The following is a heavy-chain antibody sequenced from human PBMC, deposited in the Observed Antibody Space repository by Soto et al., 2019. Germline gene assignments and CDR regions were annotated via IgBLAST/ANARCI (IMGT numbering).Heavy chain of an antibody. CDR1: GGSTSSSSDY. CDR3: ARHPFYASGGFY. CDR2: VYYTGST. D-gene: IGHD3-10*01. V-gene: IGHV4-39*01. Sequence: QLQLQESGPGLVKPSETLSLTCTVSGGSTSSSSDYWAWIRQPPGEGLEWVASVYYTGSTYYNPSLKSRVTISVDTSKNQFSLKLNSVTAADTAIYYCARHPFYASGGFYWGPGTLVTVSS. J-gene: IGHJ4*02.